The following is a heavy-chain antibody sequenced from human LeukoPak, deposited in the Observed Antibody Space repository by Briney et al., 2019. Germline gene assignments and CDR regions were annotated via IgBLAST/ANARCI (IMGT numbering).Heavy chain of an antibody. J-gene: IGHJ5*02. Sequence: SPPETLSLTCTVSGDSIGSYYWSWIRQPAGKGLEWIGRIRASGSTNYNPSLGGRVTMSVDTSRNQFSLNLTSVTAADTAVYHCARNLGYNWFGPWGQGTLVTVSS. D-gene: IGHD3-16*01. CDR2: IRASGST. CDR3: ARNLGYNWFGP. V-gene: IGHV4-4*07. CDR1: GDSIGSYY.